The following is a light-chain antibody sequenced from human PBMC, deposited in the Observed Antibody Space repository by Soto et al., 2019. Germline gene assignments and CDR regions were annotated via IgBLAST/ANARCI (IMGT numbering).Light chain of an antibody. Sequence: QSALTQPASVSGSPGQSITISCTGTSSDVGGYNYVSWYQQHPGKAPKLMIYEVSNRPSGVSNRFSGSKSGNTASLTISGLQAEDEADYCCCSYTSSSPRVFGGGTKLTVL. CDR1: SSDVGGYNY. CDR2: EVS. J-gene: IGLJ2*01. CDR3: CSYTSSSPRV. V-gene: IGLV2-14*01.